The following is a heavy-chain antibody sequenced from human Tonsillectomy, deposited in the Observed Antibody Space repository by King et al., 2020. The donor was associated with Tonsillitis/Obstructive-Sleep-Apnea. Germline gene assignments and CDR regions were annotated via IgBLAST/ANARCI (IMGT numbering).Heavy chain of an antibody. D-gene: IGHD3-22*01. V-gene: IGHV4-39*01. CDR3: ARLRYYYDSSGYSFDY. Sequence: QLQESGPGLVKPSETLSLTCTVSGGSISSSSYYWGWIRQPPGKGLEWIGSIYYSGSTYYNPSLKSRVTISVDTSKNQFSLKLNSVTAADTAVYYCARLRYYYDSSGYSFDYWGQGTLVTVSS. CDR2: IYYSGST. CDR1: GGSISSSSYY. J-gene: IGHJ4*02.